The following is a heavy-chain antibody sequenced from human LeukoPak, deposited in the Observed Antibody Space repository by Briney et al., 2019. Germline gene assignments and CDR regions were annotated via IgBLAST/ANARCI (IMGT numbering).Heavy chain of an antibody. CDR1: GYSFTTYD. CDR3: AKNVRDTGTFDY. Sequence: ASVKVSCKASGYSFTTYDINWVRQATGQGLEWMGWMNPNSGNTGYAQRFQGRVTMTRDTSISTAYMELNSLTSEDTAVYYCAKNVRDTGTFDYWGQGTLVTVSS. V-gene: IGHV1-8*01. D-gene: IGHD5-18*01. J-gene: IGHJ4*02. CDR2: MNPNSGNT.